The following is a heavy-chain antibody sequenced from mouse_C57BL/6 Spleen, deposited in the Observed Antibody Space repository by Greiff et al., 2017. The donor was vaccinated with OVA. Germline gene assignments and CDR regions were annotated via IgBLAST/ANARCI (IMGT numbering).Heavy chain of an antibody. CDR3: ARGGYITTVVGY. CDR1: GYTFTSYW. D-gene: IGHD1-1*01. J-gene: IGHJ2*01. Sequence: VQLQQPGAELVRPGSSVKLSCKASGYTFTSYWMHWVQQRPIQGLEWIGNIDPSDSDTHYNQKFKDKATLTVDKSSSTAYMQLSSLTSEDSAVYYCARGGYITTVVGYWGQGTTLTVSS. V-gene: IGHV1-52*01. CDR2: IDPSDSDT.